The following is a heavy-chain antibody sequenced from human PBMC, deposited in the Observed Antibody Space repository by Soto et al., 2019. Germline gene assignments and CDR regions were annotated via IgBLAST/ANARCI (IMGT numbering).Heavy chain of an antibody. CDR1: GGFVSSGSYY. Sequence: SVTLSLTCAVYGGFVSSGSYYWSWIRQPPGKGLEWIGEMSHSGGTHFNPSLKSRVTISVDTSKNQFSLKMSSVTAADTALYYCARVERGTATTVVDAFDIWGPGTMVTVS. J-gene: IGHJ3*02. CDR2: MSHSGGT. D-gene: IGHD1-1*01. V-gene: IGHV4-61*01. CDR3: ARVERGTATTVVDAFDI.